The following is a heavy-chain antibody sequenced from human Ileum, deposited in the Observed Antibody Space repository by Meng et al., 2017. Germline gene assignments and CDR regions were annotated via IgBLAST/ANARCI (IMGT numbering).Heavy chain of an antibody. Sequence: EVQLVGSGGGLGKPGGSLRLSCAASELTVSNNYMSWVRQAPGKGLEWVSLIYSGGNTKYADSVKGRFTISRDNSKNTLYLQMNSLRAEDTAVYYCAGHTELDCWGQGALVTVSS. CDR3: AGHTELDC. CDR2: IYSGGNT. J-gene: IGHJ4*02. CDR1: ELTVSNNY. V-gene: IGHV3-66*04.